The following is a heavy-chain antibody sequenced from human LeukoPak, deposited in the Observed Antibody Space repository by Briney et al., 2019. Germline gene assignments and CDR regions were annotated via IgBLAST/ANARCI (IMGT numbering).Heavy chain of an antibody. D-gene: IGHD2-2*01. V-gene: IGHV3-74*01. Sequence: PGGSLRLSCAASGFTFSNYLMHWVRQAPGKGLVWVSRITSDGNSTHYADSVKGRFTISRDNAKNTLYLQMNSLTAEDTAVYYCVSLGYCSTSSCQPWGQGTLVTVSS. J-gene: IGHJ4*02. CDR2: ITSDGNST. CDR3: VSLGYCSTSSCQP. CDR1: GFTFSNYL.